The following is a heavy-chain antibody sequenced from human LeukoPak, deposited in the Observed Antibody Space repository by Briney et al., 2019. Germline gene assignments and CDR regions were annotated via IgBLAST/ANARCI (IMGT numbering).Heavy chain of an antibody. V-gene: IGHV3-7*03. J-gene: IGHJ4*02. CDR2: IKQDGSEK. CDR1: GFTFSSYW. Sequence: GGSLRLSCAASGFTFSSYWMSWVRQAPGKGLEWVANIKQDGSEKYYVDSVKGRFTISRDNSKNTLYLQMNSLRAEDTAVYYCAKYYDILTGYYPAFDYWGQGTLVTVSS. D-gene: IGHD3-9*01. CDR3: AKYYDILTGYYPAFDY.